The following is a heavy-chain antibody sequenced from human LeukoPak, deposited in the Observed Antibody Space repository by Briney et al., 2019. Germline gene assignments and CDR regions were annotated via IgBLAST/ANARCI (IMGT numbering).Heavy chain of an antibody. J-gene: IGHJ6*04. CDR1: GGSISSYY. CDR2: IYYSGST. V-gene: IGHV4-59*01. Sequence: SETLSLTCTVSGGSISSYYWSWIRQPPGKGLEWIGYIYYSGSTNYNPSLKSRVTISVDTSKNQFSLKLSSVTAADTAVYYCARNSTNSAKLYHSYSGMDVWGKGTRVTVSS. D-gene: IGHD5-18*01. CDR3: ARNSTNSAKLYHSYSGMDV.